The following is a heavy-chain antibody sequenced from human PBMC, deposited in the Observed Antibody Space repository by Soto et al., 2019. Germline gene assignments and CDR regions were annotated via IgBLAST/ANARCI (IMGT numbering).Heavy chain of an antibody. CDR1: GYTFTRYA. CDR2: INSGKGNT. D-gene: IGHD2-2*01. Sequence: QVQLVQSGAEVKKPGASVKVSCKASGYTFTRYAMHWVRQAPGQRLEWMGWINSGKGNTKYSEKFQGRVTITSDTSASTAYMDLSSLTSEDTAMYYCARAGDDCSAANCYVIDYWGQGTLVTVSS. CDR3: ARAGDDCSAANCYVIDY. V-gene: IGHV1-3*04. J-gene: IGHJ4*02.